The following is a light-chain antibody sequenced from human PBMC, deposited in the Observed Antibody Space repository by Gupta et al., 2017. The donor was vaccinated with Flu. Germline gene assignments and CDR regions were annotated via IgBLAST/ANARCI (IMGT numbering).Light chain of an antibody. CDR1: QRVRNN. CDR3: QQYSSRPLT. V-gene: IGKV3-15*01. CDR2: GGS. Sequence: ETVRPQSPSTLLVSPGESTTLSCSDGQRVRNNYLGWYQQKPGQAPRLLIYGGSTRSTGVPARFSGSGSGTEFTLTISSLQSEDFAVYYCQQYSSRPLTFGGGTKVEIK. J-gene: IGKJ4*01.